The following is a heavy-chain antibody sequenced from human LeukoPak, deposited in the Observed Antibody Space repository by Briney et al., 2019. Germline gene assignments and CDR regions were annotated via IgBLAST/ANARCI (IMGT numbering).Heavy chain of an antibody. CDR2: IYTSGST. D-gene: IGHD3-3*01. CDR3: AGTYYDFWSGYFPLDY. Sequence: PSETLSLTCTVSGGSISSGSYYWSWIRQPAGKGLEWIGRIYTSGSTNYNPSLKGRVTISVDTSKNQFSLKLSSVTAADTAVYYCAGTYYDFWSGYFPLDYWGQGTLVTVSS. J-gene: IGHJ4*02. CDR1: GGSISSGSYY. V-gene: IGHV4-61*02.